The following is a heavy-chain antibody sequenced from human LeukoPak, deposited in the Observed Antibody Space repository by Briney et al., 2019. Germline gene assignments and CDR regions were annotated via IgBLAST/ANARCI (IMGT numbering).Heavy chain of an antibody. D-gene: IGHD3-22*01. CDR1: GFTFSSYA. V-gene: IGHV3-48*03. CDR2: ISSSGGTI. J-gene: IGHJ4*02. Sequence: GGSLRLSCSASGFTFSSYAMHWVRQAPGKGLEWVSYISSSGGTIYYADSVKGRFTISRDNAENSLYLQMNSLRAEDTAVYYCARDPHYYDSSGYYYWGGYFDYWGQGTLVTVSS. CDR3: ARDPHYYDSSGYYYWGGYFDY.